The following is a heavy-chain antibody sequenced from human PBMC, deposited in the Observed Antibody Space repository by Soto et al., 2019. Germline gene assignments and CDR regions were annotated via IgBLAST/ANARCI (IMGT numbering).Heavy chain of an antibody. CDR1: GGSFSGYY. V-gene: IGHV4-34*01. D-gene: IGHD2-15*01. CDR3: ARGRAPRYCSGGSCYSSPRWFDP. J-gene: IGHJ5*02. Sequence: QVQLKQWGAGLLKPSETLSLTCAVYGGSFSGYYWSWIRQPPGKGLEWIGEINHSGSTNYNLSLKSRVTISVDTSKNQFSLKLSSVTAADTAVYYCARGRAPRYCSGGSCYSSPRWFDPWGQGTLVTVSS. CDR2: INHSGST.